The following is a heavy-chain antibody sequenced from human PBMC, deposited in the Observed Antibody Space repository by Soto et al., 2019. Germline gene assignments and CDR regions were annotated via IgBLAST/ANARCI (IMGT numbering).Heavy chain of an antibody. D-gene: IGHD6-13*01. CDR3: ARLVAAAGTYYYGMDV. CDR2: IYYSGST. CDR1: GGSISSSIYY. J-gene: IGHJ6*02. Sequence: PSETLSLTCTVSGGSISSSIYYWGWIRQPPGKGLEWIGSIYYSGSTYYNPSLKSRVTISVDTSKNQFSLKLSSVTAADTAVYYCARLVAAAGTYYYGMDVWGQGTTVTVSS. V-gene: IGHV4-39*01.